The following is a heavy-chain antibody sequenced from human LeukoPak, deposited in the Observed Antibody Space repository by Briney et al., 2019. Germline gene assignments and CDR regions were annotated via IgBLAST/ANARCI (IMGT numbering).Heavy chain of an antibody. CDR1: GGSVSSGRYY. CDR3: ARVVGYYDSSGYLANYFDY. D-gene: IGHD3-22*01. J-gene: IGHJ4*02. CDR2: ISYSGST. Sequence: SETLSLTCTVSGGSVSSGRYYWSRIRQPPGKGLEWIGYISYSGSTNYNHSLKSRVTISVDTSKNQFSLKLSSVTAADTAVYYCARVVGYYDSSGYLANYFDYWGQGTLVTVSS. V-gene: IGHV4-61*01.